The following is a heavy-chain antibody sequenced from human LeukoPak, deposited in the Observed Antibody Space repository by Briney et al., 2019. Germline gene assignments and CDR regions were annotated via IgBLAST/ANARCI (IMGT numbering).Heavy chain of an antibody. D-gene: IGHD4-17*01. Sequence: SETLSLTCTVSGGSISSSSYYWGWIRQPPGKGLEWIGSIFYSGSTYYNPSLKSRVTISVDTSKNQFSLKLSSVTAADTAVYYCARERDYGGYWGQGTLVTVSS. CDR2: IFYSGST. CDR1: GGSISSSSYY. CDR3: ARERDYGGY. J-gene: IGHJ4*02. V-gene: IGHV4-39*07.